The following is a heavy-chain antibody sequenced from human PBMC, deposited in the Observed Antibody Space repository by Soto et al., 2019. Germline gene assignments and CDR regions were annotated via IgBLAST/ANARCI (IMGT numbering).Heavy chain of an antibody. D-gene: IGHD4-17*01. J-gene: IGHJ4*02. V-gene: IGHV4-4*02. Sequence: QVQLQESGPGLVKPSGTLSLTCTVSGGSMSSSNWWNWVRQSPGKGLEWIGETHQSGRTNYNPSLKSRVTISVDRSKNQFSLNLNSVTAADTAIYYCARSEATVLGYWGQGTLVTVSS. CDR1: GGSMSSSNW. CDR3: ARSEATVLGY. CDR2: THQSGRT.